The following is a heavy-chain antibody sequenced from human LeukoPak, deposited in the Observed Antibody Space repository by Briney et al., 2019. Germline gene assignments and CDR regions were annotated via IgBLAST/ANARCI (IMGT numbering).Heavy chain of an antibody. Sequence: GESLKISCKGSGYRFTNYWIGWGRQMPGKGLEWMGIIYPGDSDTRYRPSFQGQVTISADKSISTAYLQWSSLKASDTAMYYCARLHGLRSFFGYSGQGTRLTVSS. V-gene: IGHV5-51*01. J-gene: IGHJ4*02. CDR3: ARLHGLRSFFGY. D-gene: IGHD3-16*01. CDR1: GYRFTNYW. CDR2: IYPGDSDT.